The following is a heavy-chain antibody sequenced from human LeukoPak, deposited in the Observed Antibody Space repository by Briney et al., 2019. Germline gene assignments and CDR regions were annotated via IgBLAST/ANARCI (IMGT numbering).Heavy chain of an antibody. J-gene: IGHJ4*02. CDR3: ARGHKGSGITFGGVIVPDY. CDR1: GGSFSGYF. CDR2: INQSGST. Sequence: SETLSLTCAVCGGSFSGYFWSWIRQPPGKGLEWIGEINQSGSTNYNPSLKARVTISVDTSKNQFSLKLSSVTAADTAVYYCARGHKGSGITFGGVIVPDYWGQGTLVTVSS. D-gene: IGHD3-16*02. V-gene: IGHV4-34*01.